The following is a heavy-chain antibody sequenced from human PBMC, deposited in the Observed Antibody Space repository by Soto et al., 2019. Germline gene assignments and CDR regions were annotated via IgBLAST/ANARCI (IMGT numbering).Heavy chain of an antibody. Sequence: GGSLRLSCAASGFCVRSNSMTWVRQDQGTGLAWVSIIYSGGSTYYADSVRGRFTVSRDGARVFLPMNSLGDEDTAVYYCARDVKGAAYTHGPHYFDYGGQGALVTVSS. CDR1: GFCVRSNS. CDR2: IYSGGST. J-gene: IGHJ4*02. V-gene: IGHV3-53*01. D-gene: IGHD2-21*01. CDR3: ARDVKGAAYTHGPHYFDY.